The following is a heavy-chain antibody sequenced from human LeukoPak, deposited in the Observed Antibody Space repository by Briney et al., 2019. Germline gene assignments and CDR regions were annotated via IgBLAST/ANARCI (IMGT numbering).Heavy chain of an antibody. V-gene: IGHV1-18*01. CDR3: GRWSPNPNDS. CDR1: GYTFINHG. D-gene: IGHD3-3*01. Sequence: GASVKVSCKASGYTFINHGISWVRQALGQGLEWLGWISAYNDRTEYAPNLQDGVTMTTDTSTTTAYMELRSLTSDDTAVYYCGRWSPNPNDSWGQGTLVTVSS. CDR2: ISAYNDRT. J-gene: IGHJ5*01.